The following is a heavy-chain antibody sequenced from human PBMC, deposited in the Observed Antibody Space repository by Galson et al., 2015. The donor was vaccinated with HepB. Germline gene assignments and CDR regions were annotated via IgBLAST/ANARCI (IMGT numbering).Heavy chain of an antibody. CDR1: GYTFTSYD. CDR2: MNPNSGNT. V-gene: IGHV1-8*01. J-gene: IGHJ6*03. D-gene: IGHD2-2*01. CDR3: ARGSIVVVPAATYYYMDV. Sequence: SVKVSCKASGYTFTSYDINWVRQATGQGLEWMGWMNPNSGNTGYAQKFQGRVTMTRNTSISTAYMELSSLRSEDTAVYYCARGSIVVVPAATYYYMDVWGKGTTVTVSS.